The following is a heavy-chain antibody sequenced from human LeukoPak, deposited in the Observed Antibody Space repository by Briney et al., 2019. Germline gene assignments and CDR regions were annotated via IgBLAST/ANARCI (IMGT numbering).Heavy chain of an antibody. V-gene: IGHV1-69*01. CDR2: IIPIFGTA. Sequence: SVKVSCKAPGGTFSSYAISWVRQAPGQGLEWMGGIIPIFGTANYAQKFQGRVTITADESTSTAYMELSSLRSEDTAVYYCARDRIQFSLSWFDPWGQGTLVTVSS. CDR1: GGTFSSYA. D-gene: IGHD5-18*01. CDR3: ARDRIQFSLSWFDP. J-gene: IGHJ5*02.